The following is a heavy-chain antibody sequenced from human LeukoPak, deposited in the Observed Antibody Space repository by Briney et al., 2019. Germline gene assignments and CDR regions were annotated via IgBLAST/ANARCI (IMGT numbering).Heavy chain of an antibody. V-gene: IGHV3-9*03. CDR3: AKGRYSSGWYGFLDY. CDR1: GFTFDDYA. Sequence: TGGSLRLSCAASGFTFDDYAMHWVRQAPGKGLEWVSGISWNSGSIGYADAVKGRFTISRDNAKNSLSLQMNSLRAEDMALYYCAKGRYSSGWYGFLDYWGQGTLVTVSS. CDR2: ISWNSGSI. D-gene: IGHD6-19*01. J-gene: IGHJ4*02.